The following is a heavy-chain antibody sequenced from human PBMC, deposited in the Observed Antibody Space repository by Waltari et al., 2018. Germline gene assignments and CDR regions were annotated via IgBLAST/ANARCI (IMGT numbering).Heavy chain of an antibody. CDR1: AASISSNSYS. CDR2: IFFTGNT. Sequence: QLQLQESGPGLVRPSETLALTCSVSAASISSNSYSWGWVRQPPGKGLEWIASIFFTGNTYYIPSRSSRVTMSLDTSKNQFSLHLASVTAADTAVYFCAVKMSPLWLHPVDSWDQGALVTVSS. V-gene: IGHV4-39*07. D-gene: IGHD3-9*01. CDR3: AVKMSPLWLHPVDS. J-gene: IGHJ4*02.